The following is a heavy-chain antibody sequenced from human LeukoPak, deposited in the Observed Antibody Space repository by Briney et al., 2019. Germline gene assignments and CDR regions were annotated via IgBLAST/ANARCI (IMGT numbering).Heavy chain of an antibody. D-gene: IGHD5-18*01. Sequence: ASVKVSCKASGYTFTSYAMNWVRQAPGQGLEWMGWINTKTGNPTYAQGFTGRFVFSLDTFVNTAYLQISSLKAEDSAVYYCARGSSIHLWLEDYWGQGTRVTVPA. CDR1: GYTFTSYA. CDR2: INTKTGNP. J-gene: IGHJ4*02. V-gene: IGHV7-4-1*02. CDR3: ARGSSIHLWLEDY.